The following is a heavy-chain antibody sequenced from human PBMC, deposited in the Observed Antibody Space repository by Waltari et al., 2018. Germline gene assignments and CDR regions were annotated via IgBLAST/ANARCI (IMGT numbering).Heavy chain of an antibody. V-gene: IGHV1-24*01. CDR2: FDPEESET. CDR1: GYTLTELS. CDR3: ATSTSYYDSSGGFDY. J-gene: IGHJ4*02. Sequence: QVQLVQSGAEVKKPGASVKVSCKVSGYTLTELSMHWVRQAPGKGLEWMGGFDPEESETSYAQKFQGRVTMTEDTSTDTAYMELSSLRSEDTAVYYCATSTSYYDSSGGFDYWGQGTLVTVSS. D-gene: IGHD3-22*01.